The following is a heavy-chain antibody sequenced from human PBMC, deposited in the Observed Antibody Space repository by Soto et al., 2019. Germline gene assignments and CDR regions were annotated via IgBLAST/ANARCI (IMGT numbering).Heavy chain of an antibody. D-gene: IGHD6-6*01. Sequence: TSVKVSCKSSGGSLGSYAIIWVRQAPGQGLEWMGGIIPIFGTANYAQKFQGRVTITADKSTSTAYMELSSLRSEDTAVYYCARTTSSSSEYYYGMDVWGQGAPVNVS. CDR2: IIPIFGTA. J-gene: IGHJ6*02. CDR3: ARTTSSSSEYYYGMDV. CDR1: GGSLGSYA. V-gene: IGHV1-69*06.